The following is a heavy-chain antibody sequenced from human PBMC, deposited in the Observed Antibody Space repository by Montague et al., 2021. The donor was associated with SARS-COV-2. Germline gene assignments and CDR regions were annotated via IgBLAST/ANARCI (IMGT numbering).Heavy chain of an antibody. CDR2: VSHPGSA. D-gene: IGHD3-9*01. Sequence: SETLSLTCAVYTEAFNGYYWTWIRQPPGKGLEWIGEVSHPGSAKYNPSLKSRVAISIDTSKNQFSLKLSSVTAADTAVYYCARHALGYFDWLNEGYFDYWGQGTLVTVSS. CDR3: ARHALGYFDWLNEGYFDY. J-gene: IGHJ4*02. V-gene: IGHV4-34*01. CDR1: TEAFNGYY.